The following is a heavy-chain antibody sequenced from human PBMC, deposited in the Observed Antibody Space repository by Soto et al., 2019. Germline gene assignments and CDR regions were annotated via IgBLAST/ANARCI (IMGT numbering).Heavy chain of an antibody. Sequence: QVQLVQSGGEVKKPGASVKVSCKTSGYTCTTYGISWVRPAPGQGLEWVGWISAYSGTTHYAQKFQGKVTMTTDTSTNTAYLELRSLRSDDTAVYYCARGPYLGDHQYWGQGTLVTVSS. CDR3: ARGPYLGDHQY. J-gene: IGHJ4*02. V-gene: IGHV1-18*01. CDR1: GYTCTTYG. D-gene: IGHD3-16*01. CDR2: ISAYSGTT.